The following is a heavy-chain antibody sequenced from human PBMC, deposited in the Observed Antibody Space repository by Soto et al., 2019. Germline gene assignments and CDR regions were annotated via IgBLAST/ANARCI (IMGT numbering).Heavy chain of an antibody. Sequence: QVQLVESGGDVVQPGRSLRLSCAASGFTFSNYGMNWVRQAPGKGLEWVAVISYDGSNKYYADSVRGRFTISRDNSKNTLYVQIDSLRTEDTAVYYCAKSPGPNCSSGSCHYHFDYWGQGTLVTVSS. CDR1: GFTFSNYG. D-gene: IGHD2-15*01. CDR2: ISYDGSNK. CDR3: AKSPGPNCSSGSCHYHFDY. J-gene: IGHJ4*02. V-gene: IGHV3-30*18.